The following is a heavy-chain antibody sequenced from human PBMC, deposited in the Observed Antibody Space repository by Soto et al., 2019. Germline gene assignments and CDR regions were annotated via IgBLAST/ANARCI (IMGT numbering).Heavy chain of an antibody. Sequence: QVQLVQSGAEVKKPGSSVKVSCKASGGTFSSYTISWVRQAPGQGLEWMGRIIPILGIANYAQKFQGRVTITADKSTSTGYMELSSLRSEDTAVYYFARGAHPGGCSGGSCYFLPAFDIWGQGTMVTVSS. D-gene: IGHD2-15*01. CDR2: IIPILGIA. J-gene: IGHJ3*02. V-gene: IGHV1-69*02. CDR3: ARGAHPGGCSGGSCYFLPAFDI. CDR1: GGTFSSYT.